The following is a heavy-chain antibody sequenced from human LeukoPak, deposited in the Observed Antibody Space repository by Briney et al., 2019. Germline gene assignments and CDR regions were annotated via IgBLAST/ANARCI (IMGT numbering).Heavy chain of an antibody. D-gene: IGHD3-10*01. CDR3: ARVGYSGSGNYYNDRGSFDY. Sequence: SETLSLTCTVSGYSISSGYYWGWIRQPPGKGLEWIGSIYYSGSTYYNPSLKGRLTISVDTSKNQFSLKLSSVTAADTAVYYCARVGYSGSGNYYNDRGSFDYWGQGTLVTVSS. V-gene: IGHV4-38-2*02. CDR1: GYSISSGYY. CDR2: IYYSGST. J-gene: IGHJ4*02.